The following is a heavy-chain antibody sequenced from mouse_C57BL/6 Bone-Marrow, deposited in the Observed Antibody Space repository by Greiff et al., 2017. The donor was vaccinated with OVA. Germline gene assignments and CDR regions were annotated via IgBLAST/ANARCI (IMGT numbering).Heavy chain of an antibody. J-gene: IGHJ3*01. D-gene: IGHD4-1*01. V-gene: IGHV5-6*01. CDR2: ISSGGSYT. CDR3: ARHGNWDEAY. Sequence: EVKLVESGGDLVKPGGSLKLSCAASGFTFSSYGMSWVRQTPDKRLEWVATISSGGSYTYYPDSVKGRFTISRDNAKNTLYLQMSSLKSEDTAMYYCARHGNWDEAYWGQGTLVTVSA. CDR1: GFTFSSYG.